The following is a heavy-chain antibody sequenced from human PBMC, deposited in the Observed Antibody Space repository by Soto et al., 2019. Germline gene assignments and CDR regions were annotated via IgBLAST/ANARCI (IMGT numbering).Heavy chain of an antibody. D-gene: IGHD2-15*01. CDR2: INPNSGGT. J-gene: IGHJ6*02. CDR3: ARVGYCSGGSCYQGGMDV. CDR1: GYTFSGYY. V-gene: IGHV1-2*04. Sequence: ASVKVSCKASGYTFSGYYIHWVRQAPGQGLKWMGWINPNSGGTNYAQKFQGWVTMTTDTSISTAYMELSRLRFDDTAVYYCARVGYCSGGSCYQGGMDVWGQGTTVTVSS.